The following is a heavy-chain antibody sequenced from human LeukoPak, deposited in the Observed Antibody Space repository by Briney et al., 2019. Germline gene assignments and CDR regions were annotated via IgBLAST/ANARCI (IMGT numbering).Heavy chain of an antibody. CDR1: GYTFTSYY. V-gene: IGHV1-46*01. CDR2: INPSGGST. J-gene: IGHJ4*02. CDR3: ARDLSGYCTNGVCYQL. Sequence: ASVKVSCKASGYTFTSYYMHWVRRAPGQGLEWMGIINPSGGSTSYAQKFQGRVTMTRDTSTSTVYMELSSLRSEDTAVYYCARDLSGYCTNGVCYQLWGQGTLVTVSS. D-gene: IGHD2-8*01.